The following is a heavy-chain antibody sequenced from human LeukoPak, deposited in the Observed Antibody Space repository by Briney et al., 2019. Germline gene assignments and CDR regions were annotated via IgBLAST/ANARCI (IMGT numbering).Heavy chain of an antibody. D-gene: IGHD3-10*01. CDR1: GLTVSSNC. Sequence: PGGSLRLSCAASGLTVSSNCMNWVRQAPGKGLEWVSVIYSDGSTYYADSVKGRFTISRDNSKNTLYLQMNSLRAEDTAVYYCARSHTYYYGSGSYTYWGQGSLVTVSS. CDR3: ARSHTYYYGSGSYTY. V-gene: IGHV3-66*01. CDR2: IYSDGST. J-gene: IGHJ4*02.